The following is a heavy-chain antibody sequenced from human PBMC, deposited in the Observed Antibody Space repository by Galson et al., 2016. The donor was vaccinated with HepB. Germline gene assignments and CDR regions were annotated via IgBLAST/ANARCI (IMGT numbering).Heavy chain of an antibody. J-gene: IGHJ4*02. D-gene: IGHD7-27*01. CDR1: GFALSSYG. CDR2: ISFNGGKK. V-gene: IGHV3-30*03. Sequence: SLRLSCAVSGFALSSYGMHWVRQVPGKGLEWVADISFNGGKKHCADSVKGRFSISRDTSRVSLQMSSLTPADTGLYYCARDYSYSSNWPGYWGQGTLVIVSS. CDR3: ARDYSYSSNWPGY.